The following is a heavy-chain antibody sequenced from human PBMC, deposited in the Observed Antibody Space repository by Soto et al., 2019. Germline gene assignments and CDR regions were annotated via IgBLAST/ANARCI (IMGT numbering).Heavy chain of an antibody. V-gene: IGHV4-4*02. CDR3: ARGGLSRVRGVRGSNNMDV. CDR2: IYHTGST. J-gene: IGHJ6*02. CDR1: GGSINNNNW. Sequence: QVQLQESGPGLVKPSGTLSLTCAVSGGSINNNNWWSWVRQSPGKGLEWIGEIYHTGSTNYNPSLESRVTMLVDKSKNQISLKVTCVTATDTVVYYCARGGLSRVRGVRGSNNMDVWGQGTTVTVSS. D-gene: IGHD3-10*01.